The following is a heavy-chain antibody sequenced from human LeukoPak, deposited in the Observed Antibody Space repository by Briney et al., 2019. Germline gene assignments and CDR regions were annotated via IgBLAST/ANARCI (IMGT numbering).Heavy chain of an antibody. Sequence: GGSLRLSCAASGFTFSSYGMHWVRQAPGKGLEWVAVISYDGSNKYYADSVKGRFTISRDNSKNTLYLQMNSLRAEDTAVYYCAKGTYTGIAAADSQFDPWGQGTLVTVSS. CDR2: ISYDGSNK. D-gene: IGHD6-13*01. J-gene: IGHJ5*02. CDR3: AKGTYTGIAAADSQFDP. V-gene: IGHV3-30*18. CDR1: GFTFSSYG.